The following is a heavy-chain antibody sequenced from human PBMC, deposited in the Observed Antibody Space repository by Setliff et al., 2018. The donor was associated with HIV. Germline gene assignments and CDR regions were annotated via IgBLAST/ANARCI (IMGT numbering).Heavy chain of an antibody. CDR3: ARRMEMTPIGY. D-gene: IGHD2-15*01. J-gene: IGHJ4*02. Sequence: ASVKVSCKASGYNFDTYPINWIRQAPGQGPEWMGWINTNTGSPRFAQGFRGRFVFSLDTSVSTAYLQISSLKAEDSAVYYCARRMEMTPIGYWGQGTLVTVSS. CDR2: INTNTGSP. CDR1: GYNFDTYP. V-gene: IGHV7-4-1*02.